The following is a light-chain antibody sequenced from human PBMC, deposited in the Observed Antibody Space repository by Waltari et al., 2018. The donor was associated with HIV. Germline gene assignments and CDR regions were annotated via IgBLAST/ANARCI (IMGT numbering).Light chain of an antibody. Sequence: DIVMTQPPLSLPVTPGEPASISCTSSQSLLHGIGYSCLDWFLQKPEQSPQLLNYLGSKRAAGVPDSSSCSGTVTDFTLKIGRVEDGDVGVYHCMQGLQKYTFGQGSELEIK. CDR2: LGS. J-gene: IGKJ2*01. CDR1: QSLLHGIGYSC. CDR3: MQGLQKYT. V-gene: IGKV2-28*01.